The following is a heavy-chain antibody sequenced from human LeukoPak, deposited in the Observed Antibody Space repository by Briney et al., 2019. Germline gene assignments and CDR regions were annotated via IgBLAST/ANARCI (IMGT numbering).Heavy chain of an antibody. CDR2: ISWNSVSI. CDR1: GFTFDDYA. D-gene: IGHD3-22*01. J-gene: IGHJ4*02. Sequence: PGGSLRLSCAASGFTFDDYAMHWVRQAPGKGLEWVSGISWNSVSIGYADSVKGRFTISRGNAKNSLYLQMNSLRAEDTAFYYCAKVGDSSGYYYYFDYWGQGTLVTVSS. CDR3: AKVGDSSGYYYYFDY. V-gene: IGHV3-9*01.